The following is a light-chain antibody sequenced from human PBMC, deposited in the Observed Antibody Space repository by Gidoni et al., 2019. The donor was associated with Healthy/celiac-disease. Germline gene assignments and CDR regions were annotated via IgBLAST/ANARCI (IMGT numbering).Light chain of an antibody. J-gene: IGKJ3*01. Sequence: DIKMTQPPSSLSASVGDRVTITCRASQSISSYLNWYQQKPGKAPKLLIYAASSLQSGVPSRFSGSGSGTDFTLTISSLQPEDFATYYCQQSYSTPGAFGPGTKVEIK. V-gene: IGKV1-39*01. CDR3: QQSYSTPGA. CDR1: QSISSY. CDR2: AAS.